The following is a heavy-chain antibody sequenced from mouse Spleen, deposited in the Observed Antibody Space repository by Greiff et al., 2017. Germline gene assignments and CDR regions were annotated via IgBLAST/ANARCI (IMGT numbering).Heavy chain of an antibody. CDR2: INPYNGGT. CDR1: GYTFTDYY. Sequence: EVQLQQSGPVLVKPGASVKMSCKASGYTFTDYYMNWVKQSHGKSLEWIGVINPYNGGTSYNQKFKGKATLTVDKSSSTAYMELNSLTSEDSAVYYCARGGYDPPMDYWGQGTSVTVSS. CDR3: ARGGYDPPMDY. V-gene: IGHV1-19*01. D-gene: IGHD2-14*01. J-gene: IGHJ4*01.